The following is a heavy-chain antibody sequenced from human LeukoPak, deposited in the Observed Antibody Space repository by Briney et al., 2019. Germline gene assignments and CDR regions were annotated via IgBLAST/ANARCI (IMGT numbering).Heavy chain of an antibody. D-gene: IGHD3-22*01. CDR2: IYHNGST. CDR3: ARAHYDSSGYFAFDI. CDR1: GYSISSGFH. J-gene: IGHJ3*02. V-gene: IGHV4-38-2*02. Sequence: SETLSLTCTVSGYSISSGFHWGWIRQPPGKGLEWIGNIYHNGSTYYNPSLKGRVTMSVDTSKNQFSLKLSSVTAADTAVYYCARAHYDSSGYFAFDIWGQGTMVTVSS.